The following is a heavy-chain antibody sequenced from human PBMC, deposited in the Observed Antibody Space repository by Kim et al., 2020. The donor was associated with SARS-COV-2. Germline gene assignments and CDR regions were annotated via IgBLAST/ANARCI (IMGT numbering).Heavy chain of an antibody. J-gene: IGHJ4*02. V-gene: IGHV3-30*18. CDR2: ISYDGSNK. CDR1: GFTFSSYG. D-gene: IGHD6-13*01. CDR3: AKDTPIAAQGGSPDY. Sequence: GGSLRLSCAASGFTFSSYGMHWVRQAPGKGLEWVAVISYDGSNKYYADSVKGRFTISRDNSKNTLYLQMNSLRAEDTAVYYCAKDTPIAAQGGSPDYWGQGTLVTVSS.